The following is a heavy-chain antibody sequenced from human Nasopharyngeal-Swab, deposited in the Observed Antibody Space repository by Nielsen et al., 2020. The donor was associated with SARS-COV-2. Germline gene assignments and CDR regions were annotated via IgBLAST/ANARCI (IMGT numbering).Heavy chain of an antibody. Sequence: RQAPGKGLEWVGSIYYSGSTYYNPSLKSRVTISVDTPKNQFSLKMSSVTAADTAVYYCATPWELSAYWGQGTLVTVSS. CDR3: ATPWELSAY. CDR2: IYYSGST. J-gene: IGHJ4*02. V-gene: IGHV4-39*01. D-gene: IGHD1-26*01.